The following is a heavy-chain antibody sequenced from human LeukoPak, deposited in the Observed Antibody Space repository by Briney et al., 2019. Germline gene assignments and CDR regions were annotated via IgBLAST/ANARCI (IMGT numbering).Heavy chain of an antibody. CDR1: GASTSGYY. Sequence: SETLSLTCTVSGASTSGYYWSWIRQPPGKGLEWIGETNHSGSTNYNPSLKSRVTMSVDTSKNQFSLKLSSVTAADTAVYYCARANVGYDYVWGSYCLDYWGQGTLVTVSS. CDR3: ARANVGYDYVWGSYCLDY. J-gene: IGHJ4*02. V-gene: IGHV4-34*01. D-gene: IGHD3-16*01. CDR2: TNHSGST.